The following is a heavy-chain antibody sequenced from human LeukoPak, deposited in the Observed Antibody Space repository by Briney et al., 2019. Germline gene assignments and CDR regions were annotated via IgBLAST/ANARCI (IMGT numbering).Heavy chain of an antibody. CDR2: ISYDGSNK. V-gene: IGHV3-30*18. D-gene: IGHD4-4*01. CDR3: AKEDYSNYPYDY. J-gene: IGHJ4*02. CDR1: GFTFSSYG. Sequence: GRSLRLSCAASGFTFSSYGMHWVRQAPGKGLEWVAVISYDGSNKYYADSVKGRFTISRDNSKNTLYLQMNSLRAEDTAVYYCAKEDYSNYPYDYWGQGTLVTVSS.